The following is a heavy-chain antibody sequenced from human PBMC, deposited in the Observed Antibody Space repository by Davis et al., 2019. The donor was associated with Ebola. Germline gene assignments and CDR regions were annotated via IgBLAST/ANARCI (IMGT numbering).Heavy chain of an antibody. CDR1: GGTFSSYT. D-gene: IGHD2-8*01. CDR3: ARDRAYCTHGACFTRYHDYGLDV. Sequence: AASVKVSCKASGGTFSSYTISWVRQAPGQGLEWMGWINPYNGHTNFAQNLQGRLTMTTATSTATAYMELRGLTSDDTAVYYCARDRAYCTHGACFTRYHDYGLDVWGKGTTVTVSS. V-gene: IGHV1-18*01. J-gene: IGHJ6*04. CDR2: INPYNGHT.